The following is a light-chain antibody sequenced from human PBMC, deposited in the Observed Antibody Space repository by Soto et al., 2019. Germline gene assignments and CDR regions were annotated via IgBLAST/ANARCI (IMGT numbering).Light chain of an antibody. CDR3: QQSYSVPQT. CDR2: AAS. J-gene: IGKJ2*01. Sequence: DLQMTQSPSSLSASVGDRVTITCRAGQTISVYLNWYQQKPGKAPKILIYAASNLQRGVPSRFSGSGSGTDFTLTISSVQPEDSATYFCQQSYSVPQTFGQGTKVEI. CDR1: QTISVY. V-gene: IGKV1-39*01.